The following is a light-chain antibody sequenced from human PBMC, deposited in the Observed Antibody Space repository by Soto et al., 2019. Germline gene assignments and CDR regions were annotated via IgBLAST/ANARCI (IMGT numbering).Light chain of an antibody. J-gene: IGKJ1*01. CDR1: QSISSN. V-gene: IGKV3-15*01. Sequence: EIVMTQSPATLSVSPGERATLSCSASQSISSNLAWYQQKPGQAPRPLIYGASTRATGIPARFSGSGSGTEFTLTISSLQSEDFAVYYCQQYNNWSWTFGQGTKVEIK. CDR2: GAS. CDR3: QQYNNWSWT.